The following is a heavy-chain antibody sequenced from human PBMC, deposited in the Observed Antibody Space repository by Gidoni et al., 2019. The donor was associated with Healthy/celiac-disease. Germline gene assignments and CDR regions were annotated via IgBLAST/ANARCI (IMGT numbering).Heavy chain of an antibody. CDR3: ARDVYYDSSGYYSY. Sequence: EVQLVESGGGLVKHGGSLRLSWAAYGFTFSLYSRNWVGQATGKGLEWVSSISIISSYIYYADSVKGRFTISRDNAKNSLYLQMNSLIAEDTAVYYCARDVYYDSSGYYSYWGQGTLVTVSS. CDR2: ISIISSYI. CDR1: GFTFSLYS. J-gene: IGHJ4*02. D-gene: IGHD3-22*01. V-gene: IGHV3-21*01.